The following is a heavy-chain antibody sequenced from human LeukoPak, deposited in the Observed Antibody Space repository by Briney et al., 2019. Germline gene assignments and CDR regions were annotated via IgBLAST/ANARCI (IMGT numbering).Heavy chain of an antibody. Sequence: ASVKVSCKVSGYTLTELSMHWVRQAPGKGLEWMGGFDPEDAETIYAQKFQGRVTMTEDTSTDTAYMELSSLRSEDTAVYYCATAFCSGGSCYPYYYYYMDVWGKGTTVTVSS. V-gene: IGHV1-24*01. CDR2: FDPEDAET. CDR1: GYTLTELS. CDR3: ATAFCSGGSCYPYYYYYMDV. J-gene: IGHJ6*03. D-gene: IGHD2-15*01.